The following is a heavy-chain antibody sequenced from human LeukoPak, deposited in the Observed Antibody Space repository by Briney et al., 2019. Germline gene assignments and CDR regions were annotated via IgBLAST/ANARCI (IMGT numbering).Heavy chain of an antibody. Sequence: GGSLRPSCAASGFTFSSNWMSWVRQAPGKGLKWVANIKKEGSEKYYVDSVKGRFTISRDNAKNSLYLQMNSLRAEDTAVYYCARDAKLPLLWFGEGPYYFDYWGQGTLVTVSS. CDR1: GFTFSSNW. CDR3: ARDAKLPLLWFGEGPYYFDY. CDR2: IKKEGSEK. J-gene: IGHJ4*02. V-gene: IGHV3-7*01. D-gene: IGHD3-10*01.